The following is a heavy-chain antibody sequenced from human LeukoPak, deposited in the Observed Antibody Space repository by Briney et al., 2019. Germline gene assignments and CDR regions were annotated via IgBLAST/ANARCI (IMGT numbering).Heavy chain of an antibody. J-gene: IGHJ4*02. D-gene: IGHD6-25*01. CDR2: ISYSGST. V-gene: IGHV4-59*01. CDR1: GGSISSYY. Sequence: SETLSLTCTVSGGSISSYYWSWIRQPPGKGLEWIGYISYSGSTNYNPSLKSRVTISVDTSKNHFSLKLSSATAADTAVYYCVREAATLDYWGQGTLVTVSS. CDR3: VREAATLDY.